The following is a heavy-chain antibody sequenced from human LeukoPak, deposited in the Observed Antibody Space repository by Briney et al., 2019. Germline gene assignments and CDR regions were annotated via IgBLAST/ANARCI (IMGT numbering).Heavy chain of an antibody. V-gene: IGHV3-21*01. J-gene: IGHJ5*02. CDR3: AKVVPAAGKNNWFDP. CDR1: GFTFSTYS. CDR2: ISSSSRYI. Sequence: PGGSLRLSCSASGFTFSTYSMNWVRQAPGKGLEWVSSISSSSRYIYYADSVKGRFTISRDNAKNSLYLQMNSLRAEDTAVYYCAKVVPAAGKNNWFDPWGQGTLVTVSS. D-gene: IGHD6-13*01.